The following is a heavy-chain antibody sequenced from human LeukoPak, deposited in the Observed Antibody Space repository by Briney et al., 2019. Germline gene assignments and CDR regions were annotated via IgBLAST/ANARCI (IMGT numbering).Heavy chain of an antibody. CDR3: AIGSYCSGGSCYPLFDY. V-gene: IGHV3-53*01. J-gene: IGHJ4*02. CDR1: GFSFSNYA. CDR2: IYGDGST. Sequence: GGSLRLSCAASGFSFSNYAMNWVRQSPGKGLEWVSGIYGDGSTYYTKSVKGRFTISRDSSKNTLYLQMNSLRAEDTAVYYCAIGSYCSGGSCYPLFDYWGRGTLVTVSS. D-gene: IGHD2-15*01.